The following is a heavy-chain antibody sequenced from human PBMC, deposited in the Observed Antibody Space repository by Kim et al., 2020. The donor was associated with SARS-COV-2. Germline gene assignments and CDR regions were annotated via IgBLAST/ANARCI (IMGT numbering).Heavy chain of an antibody. J-gene: IGHJ4*02. D-gene: IGHD5-12*01. Sequence: NYANAVKSRFTIARDNAQNSLYLQMNSLRAEDTAVYYCARTRWLPNDYWGQGTLVTVSS. V-gene: IGHV3-11*01. CDR3: ARTRWLPNDY.